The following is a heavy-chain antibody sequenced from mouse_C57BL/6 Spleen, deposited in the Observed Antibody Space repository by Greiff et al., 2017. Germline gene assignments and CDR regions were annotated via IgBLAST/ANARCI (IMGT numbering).Heavy chain of an antibody. J-gene: IGHJ2*01. V-gene: IGHV1-26*01. CDR3: ASGPNYFDY. CDR1: GYTFTDYY. Sequence: VQLLQSGPELVKPGASVKISCKASGYTFTDYYMNWVKQSHGKSLEWIGDINPNNGGTSYDQKFKGKATLTVDKTSSTAYMELRSLTSEDSAVYYCASGPNYFDYWGQGTTLTVSS. CDR2: INPNNGGT.